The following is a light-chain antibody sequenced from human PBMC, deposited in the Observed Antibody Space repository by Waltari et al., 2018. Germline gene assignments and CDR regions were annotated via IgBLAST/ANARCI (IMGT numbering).Light chain of an antibody. Sequence: QLVLTQSPSASASLGASVKLTCTLRSGYSSNIVAWHQQQPEKGPRYFMKINSDGRHNKGDGIRDRVSGSSDGAERYSTIASVQPEDEADYYCQTGGHGSWVFGGGTTLTVL. CDR2: INSDGRH. V-gene: IGLV4-69*01. CDR1: SGYSSNI. J-gene: IGLJ3*02. CDR3: QTGGHGSWV.